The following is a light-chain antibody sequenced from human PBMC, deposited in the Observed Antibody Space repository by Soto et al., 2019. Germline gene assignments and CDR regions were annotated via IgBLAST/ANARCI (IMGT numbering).Light chain of an antibody. CDR2: GAS. V-gene: IGKV3-20*01. Sequence: EIVLTQSPGTLSLSPGERATLSCRASQSVGSTTLAWYQQKPGQAPRLLISGASYRATGIPDRFSGHGSVTDFNLTISRLEPDVFVVYCCQRFDDSLTFGGGTKVEIK. CDR3: QRFDDSLT. CDR1: QSVGSTT. J-gene: IGKJ4*01.